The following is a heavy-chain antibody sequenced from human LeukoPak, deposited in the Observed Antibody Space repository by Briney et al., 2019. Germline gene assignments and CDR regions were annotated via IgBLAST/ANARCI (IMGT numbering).Heavy chain of an antibody. D-gene: IGHD6-19*01. V-gene: IGHV3-11*04. CDR3: ARGRVAVRSDAFDI. CDR1: GFTFSDYY. Sequence: GGSLRLSCAASGFTFSDYYMSWIRQAPGKGLEWVSYISSSGSTIYYADSVKGRFTISRDNAKNSLYLQMNSLRAEDTAVYYCARGRVAVRSDAFDIWGQGTIVTVSS. J-gene: IGHJ3*02. CDR2: ISSSGSTI.